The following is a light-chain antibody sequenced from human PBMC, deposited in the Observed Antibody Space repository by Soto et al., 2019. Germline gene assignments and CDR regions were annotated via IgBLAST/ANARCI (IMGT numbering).Light chain of an antibody. Sequence: IVLTQSPATLSLSPGERVTLSCRASQSVSSYFAWYQQKPGQAPRRLIYDASNRATGIPARFSGSGSGTDFTLTISSLEPEDFAVYYCQQRSNGPLTFGQGTRLEIK. V-gene: IGKV3-11*01. J-gene: IGKJ5*01. CDR2: DAS. CDR3: QQRSNGPLT. CDR1: QSVSSY.